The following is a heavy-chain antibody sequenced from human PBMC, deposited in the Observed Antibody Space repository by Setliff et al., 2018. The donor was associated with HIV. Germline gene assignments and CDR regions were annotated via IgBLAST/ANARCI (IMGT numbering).Heavy chain of an antibody. CDR2: IDWDGDK. D-gene: IGHD2-21*02. J-gene: IGHJ4*02. Sequence: PTQSLTLTCTFSGFSLSASGMCVSWIRQPPGKALEWLARIDWDGDKYYSTSLKTRLTISKDTSKNQVVLTMTNMDPVDTATYYCARMRAGDCYLGFDYWGQGTLVTVSS. V-gene: IGHV2-70*11. CDR3: ARMRAGDCYLGFDY. CDR1: GFSLSASGMC.